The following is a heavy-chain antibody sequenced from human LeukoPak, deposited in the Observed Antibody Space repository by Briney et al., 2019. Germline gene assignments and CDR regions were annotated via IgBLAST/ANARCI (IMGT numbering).Heavy chain of an antibody. D-gene: IGHD6-13*01. CDR2: IYYSGST. J-gene: IGHJ6*02. CDR3: ARGSAAGYYYGMDV. CDR1: GGSISSYY. V-gene: IGHV4-59*01. Sequence: SETLSLTCTVSGGSISSYYWSRIRQPPGKGLEWIGYIYYSGSTNYNPSLKSRVTITVDTSKNQFSLKLSSVTAADTAVYYCARGSAAGYYYGMDVWGQGTTVTVSS.